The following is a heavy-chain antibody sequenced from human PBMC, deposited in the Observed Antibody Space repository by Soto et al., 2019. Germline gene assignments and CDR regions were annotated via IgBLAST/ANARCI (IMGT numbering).Heavy chain of an antibody. V-gene: IGHV1-2*02. D-gene: IGHD3-22*01. J-gene: IGHJ4*02. CDR2: INANSGGT. CDR3: VRGPDYYDTSVSYRGIGH. Sequence: ASVKVSCKASGYTFTGYFIHWVRQAPGQGLELMGWINANSGGTNYGQKFQGRVMMTRDTSISTAYMELSRLTSDDTALYFCVRGPDYYDTSVSYRGIGHWGQGTLVTVSS. CDR1: GYTFTGYF.